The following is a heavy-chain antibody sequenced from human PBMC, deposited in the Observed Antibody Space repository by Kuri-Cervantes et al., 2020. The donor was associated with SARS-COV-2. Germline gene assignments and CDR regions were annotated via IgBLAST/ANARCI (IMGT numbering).Heavy chain of an antibody. Sequence: LSLTCAASGFSFSSYAMSWVRQAPGKGLEWVSVISGSGTGAYYADSVKGRFTISRDNSKNTLYLQTNSLRAEDTAVYFCAKDPTATTEYYYAMDVWGQGTTVTVSS. CDR2: ISGSGTGA. V-gene: IGHV3-23*01. D-gene: IGHD1-7*01. CDR3: AKDPTATTEYYYAMDV. CDR1: GFSFSSYA. J-gene: IGHJ6*02.